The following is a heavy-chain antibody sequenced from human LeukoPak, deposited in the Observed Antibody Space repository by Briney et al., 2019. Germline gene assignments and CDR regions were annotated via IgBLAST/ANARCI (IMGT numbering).Heavy chain of an antibody. V-gene: IGHV3-15*01. J-gene: IGHJ3*02. CDR1: GFTFSSSA. CDR2: IKSTVDGGTT. CDR3: TTGGNVIVAGTRAFDI. Sequence: GGSLRLSCAASGFTFSSSAMSWVRQAPGKGLEWVGRIKSTVDGGTTDYAAPVKGRFTVSRDDSKNTVYLEMKSLKTEDTAVYYCTTGGNVIVAGTRAFDIWGQGTMVTVSS. D-gene: IGHD6-19*01.